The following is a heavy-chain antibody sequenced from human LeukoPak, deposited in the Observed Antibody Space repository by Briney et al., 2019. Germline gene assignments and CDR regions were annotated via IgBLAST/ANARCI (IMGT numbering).Heavy chain of an antibody. D-gene: IGHD3-10*01. CDR1: GGSFSGYY. J-gene: IGHJ4*02. Sequence: SETLSLTCAVYGGSFSGYYWSWIRQPPGKGLEWIGEINHSGSTNYNPSLKSRVTISVDTSKNQFSLKLSSVTAADTAVYYCARRLRGVTLRRTFDYWGQGTLVTVSS. CDR2: INHSGST. CDR3: ARRLRGVTLRRTFDY. V-gene: IGHV4-34*01.